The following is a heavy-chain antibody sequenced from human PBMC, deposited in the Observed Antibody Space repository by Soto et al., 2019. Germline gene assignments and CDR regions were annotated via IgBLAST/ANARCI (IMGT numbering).Heavy chain of an antibody. J-gene: IGHJ6*03. Sequence: PSHTLSLTCHIAGGSVASIGAGWNGIRHTPSRGLEWLGRTYYKSKWYYTYAAAVKSRITVSPDTSKNQFSLQLTSVTPEDTAVYYCARGSWDDVSGHYYMDVWDKWTTVTVSS. CDR1: GGSVASIGAG. CDR3: ARGSWDDVSGHYYMDV. D-gene: IGHD1-1*01. V-gene: IGHV6-1*01. CDR2: TYYKSKWYY.